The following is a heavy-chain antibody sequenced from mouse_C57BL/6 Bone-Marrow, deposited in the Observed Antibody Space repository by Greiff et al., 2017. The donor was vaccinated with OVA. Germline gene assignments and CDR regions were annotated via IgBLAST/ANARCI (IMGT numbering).Heavy chain of an antibody. CDR2: ISSGGVYI. Sequence: EVQRVESGEGLVKPGGSLKLSCAASGFTFSSYSMSWVRQTPEKRLEWVAYISSGGVYIYYADTVKGRLTISRDNDRNTLYLQMSSLKSEDTAVYYCTRLLDAMDYWGQGTAVTVSA. V-gene: IGHV5-9-1*02. CDR1: GFTFSSYS. CDR3: TRLLDAMDY. J-gene: IGHJ4*01. D-gene: IGHD2-1*01.